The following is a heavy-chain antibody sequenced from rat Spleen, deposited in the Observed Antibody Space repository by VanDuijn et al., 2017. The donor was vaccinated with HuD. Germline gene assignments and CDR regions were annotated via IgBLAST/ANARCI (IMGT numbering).Heavy chain of an antibody. J-gene: IGHJ2*01. V-gene: IGHV5-29*01. CDR2: ISYGDTSGHSST. CDR1: GFTFSDYG. D-gene: IGHD1-9*01. Sequence: EVQLVESGGGLVQPGRSLKLSCAASGFTFSDYGMAWVRQAPTKGLEWVATISYGDTSGHSSTYYRDSVKGRFTISRDNAKSTLYLQVDSLRSEDTATFYCARRHYGYTDYFDYWGQGVMVTVSS. CDR3: ARRHYGYTDYFDY.